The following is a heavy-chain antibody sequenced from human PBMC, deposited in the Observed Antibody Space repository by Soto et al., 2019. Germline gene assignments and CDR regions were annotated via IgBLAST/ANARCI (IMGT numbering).Heavy chain of an antibody. CDR3: ASPTSSRALYAFDI. CDR1: GGSISGGGSY. Sequence: SETLSLTCTVSGGSISGGGSYWSWIRQHPEKGLEWIGYIHYSGSTYYNPSLKSRVTISVDTSKNQFSLKLSSVTAADTAVYYCASPTSSRALYAFDIWGQGTMVTVSS. J-gene: IGHJ3*02. CDR2: IHYSGST. V-gene: IGHV4-31*03. D-gene: IGHD2-2*01.